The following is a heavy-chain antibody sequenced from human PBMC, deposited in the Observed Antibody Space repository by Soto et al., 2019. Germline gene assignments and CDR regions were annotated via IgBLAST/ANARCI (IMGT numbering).Heavy chain of an antibody. CDR3: ARGWGYDSNDYYYAY. V-gene: IGHV1-69*01. CDR1: GGTFSRHA. J-gene: IGHJ4*02. D-gene: IGHD3-22*01. Sequence: QVQLVQSGAEVRKPGSSVKVSCKASGGTFSRHAISWVRQAPGQGLEWMGGIIPIFGTANHAQKFQGRVTISADEYTSTVYMELSILRSEDTAMYYCARGWGYDSNDYYYAYWGQGTLVIVSS. CDR2: IIPIFGTA.